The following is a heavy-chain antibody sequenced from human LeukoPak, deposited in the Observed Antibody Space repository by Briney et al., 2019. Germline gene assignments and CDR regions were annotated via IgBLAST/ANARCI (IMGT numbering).Heavy chain of an antibody. CDR3: AREPFWSGYYSNLHFDY. D-gene: IGHD3-3*01. Sequence: GGSLRLSCAASGFTFSSYGMHWVRQAPGKGLEWVAIISYHGSDTYYGDSVKGRFTISRDNAKNSLYLQMNSLRAEDTAVYYCAREPFWSGYYSNLHFDYWGQGTLVTVSS. CDR1: GFTFSSYG. CDR2: ISYHGSDT. V-gene: IGHV3-30*03. J-gene: IGHJ4*02.